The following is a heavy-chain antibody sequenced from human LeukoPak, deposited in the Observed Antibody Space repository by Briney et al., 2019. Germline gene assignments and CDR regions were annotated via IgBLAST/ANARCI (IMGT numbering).Heavy chain of an antibody. D-gene: IGHD4-17*01. CDR3: AKEASGGDRGYFDY. V-gene: IGHV3-30*18. J-gene: IGHJ4*02. CDR2: ISYDASNK. Sequence: RGSLRLSCAASGFTFSRYGMHWVRQAPGKGLEWVAVISYDASNKYYADSVKGRFTISRDNSKNTLYLQMSSLRAEDTAVYFCAKEASGGDRGYFDYWGQGTLVTVSS. CDR1: GFTFSRYG.